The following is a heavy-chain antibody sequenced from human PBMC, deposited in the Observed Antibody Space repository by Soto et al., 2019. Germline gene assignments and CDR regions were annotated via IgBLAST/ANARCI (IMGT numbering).Heavy chain of an antibody. Sequence: QVQLVQSGAEVKKSGSSVKVSCKASGGTFSSYTINWVRQAPGQGLEWMGRIIPSLGRPNYAQKFQGSVTVTADKSTSTASLELSSLRAEDTAVFYCARLGFNSAYELWGQGTLVTVSS. V-gene: IGHV1-69*02. CDR2: IIPSLGRP. D-gene: IGHD5-12*01. CDR3: ARLGFNSAYEL. J-gene: IGHJ4*02. CDR1: GGTFSSYT.